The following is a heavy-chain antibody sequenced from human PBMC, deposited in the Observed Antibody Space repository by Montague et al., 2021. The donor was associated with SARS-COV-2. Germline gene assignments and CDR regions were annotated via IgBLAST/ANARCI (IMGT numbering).Heavy chain of an antibody. CDR1: GFTFSSYD. Sequence: SLRLSCAASGFTFSSYDMHWVRQAPGKGLEWVAVIWYDGSNKYYADSVKGRFTISRDNSKNTLYLQMNSLRAEDTAVYYCASQLVPRWYAFDIWGQGTMVTVSS. CDR2: IWYDGSNK. CDR3: ASQLVPRWYAFDI. J-gene: IGHJ3*02. V-gene: IGHV3-33*01. D-gene: IGHD5-18*01.